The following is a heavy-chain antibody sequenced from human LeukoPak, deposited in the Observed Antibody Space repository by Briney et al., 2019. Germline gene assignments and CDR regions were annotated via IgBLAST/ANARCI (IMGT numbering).Heavy chain of an antibody. Sequence: GGSLRLSCAASGFTFRSYAMSWVRQAPGKGLEWVSAISGSGGSTYYADSVKGRFTISRDNSKNTLYLQMNSLRAEDTAVYYCVKGARITMIVVVITPFDYWGQGTLVTVSS. CDR2: ISGSGGST. D-gene: IGHD3-22*01. J-gene: IGHJ4*02. V-gene: IGHV3-23*01. CDR3: VKGARITMIVVVITPFDY. CDR1: GFTFRSYA.